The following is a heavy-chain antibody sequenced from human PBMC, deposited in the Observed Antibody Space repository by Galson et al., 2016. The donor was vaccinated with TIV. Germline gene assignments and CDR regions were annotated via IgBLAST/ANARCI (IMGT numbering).Heavy chain of an antibody. D-gene: IGHD4-23*01. Sequence: SLRLSCAASGFSFDEYGMHWVRQVSGKGLEWVAGISRRSERRGYADSVKGRFTVSRDNAKNSLFLQMDSLRPEDTALYYCAKANLYFSTVVADGAFDLWGQGTMVTVSS. V-gene: IGHV3-9*01. CDR3: AKANLYFSTVVADGAFDL. CDR1: GFSFDEYG. CDR2: ISRRSERR. J-gene: IGHJ3*01.